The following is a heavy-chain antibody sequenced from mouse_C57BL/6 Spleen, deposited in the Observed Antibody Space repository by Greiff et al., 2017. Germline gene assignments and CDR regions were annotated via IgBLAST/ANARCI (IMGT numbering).Heavy chain of an antibody. CDR2: INPSTGGT. Sequence: EVQLQESGPELVKPGASVKISCKASGYSFTGYYMNWVKQSPEKSLEWIGEINPSTGGTTYNQKFKAKDTLTVDKSSSTAYMQLKSLTSEDSAVXYCARSIDYDNAMDYWGQGTSVTVSS. CDR1: GYSFTGYY. CDR3: ARSIDYDNAMDY. J-gene: IGHJ4*01. D-gene: IGHD2-4*01. V-gene: IGHV1-42*01.